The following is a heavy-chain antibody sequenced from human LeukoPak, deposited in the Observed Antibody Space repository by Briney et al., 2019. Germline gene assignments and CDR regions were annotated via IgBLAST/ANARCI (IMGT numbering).Heavy chain of an antibody. Sequence: SETLSLTCTVSGGSISSYYWSWIRQPPGEGLEWIGYIYYSGSTDYNPSLKSRVTISVDTSKNQFSLKLSSVTAADTAVYYCARHNTVRGGRWFDPWGQGTLVTVSS. V-gene: IGHV4-59*08. D-gene: IGHD3-10*01. CDR1: GGSISSYY. J-gene: IGHJ5*02. CDR3: ARHNTVRGGRWFDP. CDR2: IYYSGST.